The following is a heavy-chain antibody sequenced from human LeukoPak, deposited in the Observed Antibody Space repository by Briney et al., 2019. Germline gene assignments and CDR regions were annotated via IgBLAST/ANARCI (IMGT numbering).Heavy chain of an antibody. CDR3: AKVHLTYYYDSSGYGFQDY. V-gene: IGHV3-30*18. D-gene: IGHD3-22*01. CDR1: GFTFSSYA. J-gene: IGHJ4*02. CDR2: ISYDGSNN. Sequence: GRSLRLSCVASGFTFSSYAMHWFRQAPGKGLEWVGVISYDGSNNYYADSVKGRFTISRDNSKNTLFLQMNSLRAEDTAVYYCAKVHLTYYYDSSGYGFQDYWGQGTLVTVSS.